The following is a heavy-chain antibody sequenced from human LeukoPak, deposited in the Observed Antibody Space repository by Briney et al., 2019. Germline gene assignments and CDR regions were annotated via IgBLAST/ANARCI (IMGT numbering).Heavy chain of an antibody. CDR3: AKASWVSNGDAVL. CDR2: LRGDGST. CDR1: GFTFSSYA. V-gene: IGHV3-23*01. Sequence: GGSLRLSCATSGFTFSSYAMSWVRQAPARGLEWVSSLRGDGSTFYADSVKGRFTLSRDESRNTVYFQLNSLRVEDTAVYYCAKASWVSNGDAVLWGQGTLVTVFS. J-gene: IGHJ4*02. D-gene: IGHD1-1*01.